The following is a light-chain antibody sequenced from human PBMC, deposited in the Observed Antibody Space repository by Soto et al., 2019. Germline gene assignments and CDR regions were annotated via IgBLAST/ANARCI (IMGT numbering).Light chain of an antibody. V-gene: IGKV1-5*03. J-gene: IGKJ2*01. CDR2: KAS. CDR3: HQYNSYSPPMYT. CDR1: QSISSW. Sequence: DIQMTQSPSTLSASVGDRVTITCRASQSISSWLAWYQQKPGKAPKLLIYKASSLESGVPSRFSGSGSGTEFTLTISRLQPADFATSYCHQYNSYSPPMYTFGQGTKLEIK.